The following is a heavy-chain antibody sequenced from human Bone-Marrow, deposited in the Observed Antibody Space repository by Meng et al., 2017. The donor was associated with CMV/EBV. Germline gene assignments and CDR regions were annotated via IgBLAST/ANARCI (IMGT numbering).Heavy chain of an antibody. Sequence: GESLKISCAASGFTFSDYYLSWMRQAPGKGLEWVSYISSSGSTIYYADSVKGRFTISRDNAKNSLYLQMNSLRAEDTAVYYCARDTYGSPLPGVNFDYWGQGALVTVSS. CDR1: GFTFSDYY. J-gene: IGHJ4*02. CDR2: ISSSGSTI. D-gene: IGHD3-10*01. V-gene: IGHV3-11*04. CDR3: ARDTYGSPLPGVNFDY.